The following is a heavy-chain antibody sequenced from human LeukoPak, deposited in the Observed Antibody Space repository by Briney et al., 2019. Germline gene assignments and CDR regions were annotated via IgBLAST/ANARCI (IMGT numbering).Heavy chain of an antibody. Sequence: MPSETLSLTCAVYGGSFSGYCWSWIRQSPGKGLEWIGEISHSGSTNSNPSLKSRVTISMDSSKNQFSLKLTSVTAADTAVYYCARDARIVGATTWGDYWGQGTLVIVSS. D-gene: IGHD1-26*01. CDR2: ISHSGST. V-gene: IGHV4-34*01. CDR3: ARDARIVGATTWGDY. J-gene: IGHJ4*02. CDR1: GGSFSGYC.